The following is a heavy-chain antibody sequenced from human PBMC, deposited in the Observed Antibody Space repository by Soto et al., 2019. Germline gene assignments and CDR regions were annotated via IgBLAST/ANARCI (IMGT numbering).Heavy chain of an antibody. CDR1: GYTFTGYY. CDR3: ARDLKLHSSSWPVDY. Sequence: ASVKVSCKASGYTFTGYYMHWVRQATGQGLEWMGWMNPNSGNTGYAQKFQGRVTMTRNTSISTAYMELSSLRSEDTAVYYCARDLKLHSSSWPVDYWGQGTLVTVPS. J-gene: IGHJ4*02. CDR2: MNPNSGNT. V-gene: IGHV1-8*02. D-gene: IGHD6-13*01.